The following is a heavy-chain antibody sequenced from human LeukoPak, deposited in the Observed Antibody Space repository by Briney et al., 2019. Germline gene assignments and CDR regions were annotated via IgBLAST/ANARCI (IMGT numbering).Heavy chain of an antibody. D-gene: IGHD5-18*01. Sequence: ASVKVSCKASGGTFSSYAISWVRQAPGQGLEWMGWISAYNGNTNYAQKLQGRVTMTTDTSTSTAYMELRSLRSDDTAVYYCAREIRGYSYGYGIYYGMDVWGQGTTVTVSS. V-gene: IGHV1-18*01. CDR1: GGTFSSYA. CDR2: ISAYNGNT. CDR3: AREIRGYSYGYGIYYGMDV. J-gene: IGHJ6*02.